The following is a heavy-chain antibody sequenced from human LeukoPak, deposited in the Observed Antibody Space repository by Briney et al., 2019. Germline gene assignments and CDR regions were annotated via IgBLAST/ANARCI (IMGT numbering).Heavy chain of an antibody. D-gene: IGHD3-10*01. CDR2: FYISGST. V-gene: IGHV4-4*07. CDR3: ARSRSGSYGWFDP. CDR1: GGSIGSYY. Sequence: SETLSLTCTVSGGSIGSYYWSWIRQPAGKGLEWIGRFYISGSTNYNPSLKSRVTMSVDTSKNQFSLRLNSVTAADTAVYYCARSRSGSYGWFDPWGQGTLVSVSS. J-gene: IGHJ5*02.